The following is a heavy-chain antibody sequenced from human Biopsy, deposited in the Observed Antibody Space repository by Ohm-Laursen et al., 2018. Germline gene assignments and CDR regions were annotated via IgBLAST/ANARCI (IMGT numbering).Heavy chain of an antibody. V-gene: IGHV4-4*07. CDR2: IYTSGSP. CDR1: GYSINNYY. CDR3: ARGTGRYYVYGAFDI. J-gene: IGHJ3*02. Sequence: SVTLSLTCTVSGYSINNYYWSWIRQPAGKGLEWIGRIYTSGSPNYNLSLESRVTMSVDTSKNQFSLNLRSVTAADTAVYYCARGTGRYYVYGAFDIWGQGTVVTVSS. D-gene: IGHD1-26*01.